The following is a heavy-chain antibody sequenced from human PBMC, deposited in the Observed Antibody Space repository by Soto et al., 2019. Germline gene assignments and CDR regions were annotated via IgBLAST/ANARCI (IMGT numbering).Heavy chain of an antibody. D-gene: IGHD5-18*01. Sequence: QVQLVESGGGVVQPGRSLRLSCAASGVTFSSYGMHWVRQAPGKGLEWVAVISYDGTNKYYADSVKGRFTISRDDSKNTLYLQMNSLRPEDTAVYYCAKEKAPRGYSFLVDYWGQGTLVTVSS. CDR3: AKEKAPRGYSFLVDY. CDR1: GVTFSSYG. V-gene: IGHV3-30*18. J-gene: IGHJ4*02. CDR2: ISYDGTNK.